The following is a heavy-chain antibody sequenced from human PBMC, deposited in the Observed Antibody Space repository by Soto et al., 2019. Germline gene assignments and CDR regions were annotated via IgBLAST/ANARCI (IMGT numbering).Heavy chain of an antibody. J-gene: IGHJ3*02. CDR1: GFTFSSYS. V-gene: IGHV3-21*01. CDR2: ISSSSSYI. CDR3: AAPERNIVATIAAFDI. D-gene: IGHD5-12*01. Sequence: GGSLRLSCAASGFTFSSYSMNWVRQAPGKGLEWVSSISSSSSYIYYADSVKGRFTISRDNAKNSLYLQMNSLRAEDTAVYYCAAPERNIVATIAAFDIWGQGTMVTVSS.